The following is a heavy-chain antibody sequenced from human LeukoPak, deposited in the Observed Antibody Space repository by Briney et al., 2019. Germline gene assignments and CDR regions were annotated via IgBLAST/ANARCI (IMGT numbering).Heavy chain of an antibody. D-gene: IGHD2-2*02. V-gene: IGHV4-38-2*02. CDR1: GYSISSGYY. J-gene: IGHJ4*02. Sequence: SETLSLTCTVSGYSISSGYYWGWIRQPPGKGLEWIGSIYHSGSTYYNPSLKSRVTISVDTSKNQFSLKLSSVTAADTAVYYCARDSTYCNSTSCYKDFDYWGQGTLVTVSS. CDR3: ARDSTYCNSTSCYKDFDY. CDR2: IYHSGST.